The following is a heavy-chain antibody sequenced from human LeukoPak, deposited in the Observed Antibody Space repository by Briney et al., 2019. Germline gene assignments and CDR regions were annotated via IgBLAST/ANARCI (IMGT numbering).Heavy chain of an antibody. D-gene: IGHD3-10*01. CDR1: GLTVSSNY. CDR2: LYSGGNT. CDR3: ASYGSGRYHFAY. Sequence: PGGSLRLSCAASGLTVSSNYMSWVRQAPGKGLEWVSVLYSGGNTNYADSVKGRFSTSRDNSKNTLYLQMNSLRAEVTAVYYCASYGSGRYHFAYWGQGTLVTVSS. J-gene: IGHJ4*02. V-gene: IGHV3-53*01.